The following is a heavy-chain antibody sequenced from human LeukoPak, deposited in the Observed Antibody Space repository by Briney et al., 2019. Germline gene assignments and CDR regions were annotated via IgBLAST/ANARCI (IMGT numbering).Heavy chain of an antibody. CDR3: VRGSGWVFCY. CDR1: GFTFNNYW. D-gene: IGHD6-19*01. J-gene: IGHJ4*02. Sequence: PGGSLRLSCAASGFTFNNYWMAWVRQAPGKGLEWVAIIKGDGSEKYYVDSVKGRFTIFRDYGKNSLFLQMNSLRAEDTAVYYCVRGSGWVFCYWGQGTVVTVSS. V-gene: IGHV3-7*01. CDR2: IKGDGSEK.